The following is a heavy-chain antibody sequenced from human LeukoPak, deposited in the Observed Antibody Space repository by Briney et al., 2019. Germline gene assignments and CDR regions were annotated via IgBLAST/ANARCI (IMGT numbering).Heavy chain of an antibody. Sequence: GSLRLSCAASGFTFSSYNMNWVRQAPGKGLEWLSYISSSSRTMYYADSLKGRFTISRDNAKNSLYLQMNSLRAEDTAVYYCARGNRVDYWGQGTLVTVSS. CDR3: ARGNRVDY. J-gene: IGHJ4*02. CDR2: ISSSSRTM. V-gene: IGHV3-48*04. D-gene: IGHD1-14*01. CDR1: GFTFSSYN.